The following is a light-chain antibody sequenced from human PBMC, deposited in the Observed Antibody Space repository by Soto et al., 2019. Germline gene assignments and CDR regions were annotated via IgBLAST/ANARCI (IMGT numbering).Light chain of an antibody. CDR1: QSISSY. CDR2: AAS. Sequence: DIQMPQSPSSLSASVGDRVTITCRASQSISSYLNWYQQKPGKAPKLLIYAASSLQSGVPSRFSGNGSGTYFTLLISSLQPEVFATYYCQQSYSTPIFFGQGTKLEIK. J-gene: IGKJ2*01. CDR3: QQSYSTPIF. V-gene: IGKV1-39*01.